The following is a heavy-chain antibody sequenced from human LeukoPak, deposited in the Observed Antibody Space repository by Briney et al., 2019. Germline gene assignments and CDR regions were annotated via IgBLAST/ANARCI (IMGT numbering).Heavy chain of an antibody. CDR1: GYTFISYA. D-gene: IGHD6-6*01. CDR3: AKVESSSSFDY. V-gene: IGHV1-3*04. Sequence: ASVTVSFTASGYTFISYAIHWVRQAPGQGLEWMGWINTGNGNTKYSQTFQGRVTITRDTSASTAYMELSSLRFDDTAVYYCAKVESSSSFDYWGQGTLVTVSS. J-gene: IGHJ4*02. CDR2: INTGNGNT.